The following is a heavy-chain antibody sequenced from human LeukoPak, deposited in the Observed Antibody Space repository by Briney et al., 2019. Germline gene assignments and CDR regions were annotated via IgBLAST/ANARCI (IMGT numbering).Heavy chain of an antibody. Sequence: SGGSLRLSCAASGFTFSTYAMSWVRQAPGKGLEWVSYISSSGSTIYYADSVKGRFTISRDNAKNSLYLQMNSLRAEDTAVYYCARTGTKARGFDPWGQGTLVTVSS. CDR3: ARTGTKARGFDP. J-gene: IGHJ5*02. CDR1: GFTFSTYA. V-gene: IGHV3-48*03. CDR2: ISSSGSTI. D-gene: IGHD1-1*01.